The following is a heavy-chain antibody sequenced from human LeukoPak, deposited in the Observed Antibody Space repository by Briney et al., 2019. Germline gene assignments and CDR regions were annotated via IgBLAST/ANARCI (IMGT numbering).Heavy chain of an antibody. J-gene: IGHJ4*02. CDR1: GFTFSTYW. D-gene: IGHD2-21*02. CDR2: IKQDGSQK. CDR3: AREGTFGDYRASGDH. Sequence: GGSLRLSCEAPGFTFSTYWMKWVRQAPGKGLEWVANIKQDGSQKYYVDSVKGRFIISRDNAKNSLYLQMNSVRAEDTVVYYCAREGTFGDYRASGDHWGQGALVTVSS. V-gene: IGHV3-7*03.